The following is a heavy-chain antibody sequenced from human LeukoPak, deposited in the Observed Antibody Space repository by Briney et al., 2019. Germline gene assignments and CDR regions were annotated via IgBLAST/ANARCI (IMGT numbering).Heavy chain of an antibody. CDR3: ARDLSINWNGIDY. CDR2: ISSSGSTI. V-gene: IGHV3-11*01. J-gene: IGHJ4*02. D-gene: IGHD1-1*01. Sequence: GGSPRLSCAASGFTFSDYYMSWIRQAPGKGLEWVSYISSSGSTIYYADSVKGRFTISRDNAKNSLYLQMNSLRAEDTAVYYCARDLSINWNGIDYWGQGTLVTVSS. CDR1: GFTFSDYY.